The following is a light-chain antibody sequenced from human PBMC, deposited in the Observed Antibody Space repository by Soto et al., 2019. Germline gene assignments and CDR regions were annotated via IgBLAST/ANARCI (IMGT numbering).Light chain of an antibody. CDR3: QQYNSYWT. CDR1: QSISSY. V-gene: IGKV1-39*01. Sequence: DIQMTQSPSSLPASVGDRVTITCRASQSISSYLNWYQQKPGKAPKLLIYAASSLQSGVPSRFSGSGSGTDFTLTISSLQPEDFATYYCQQYNSYWTFGQGTKV. CDR2: AAS. J-gene: IGKJ1*01.